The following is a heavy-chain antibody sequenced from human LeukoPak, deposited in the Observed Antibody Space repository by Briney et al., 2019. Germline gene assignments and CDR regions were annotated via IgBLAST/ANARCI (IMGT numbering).Heavy chain of an antibody. D-gene: IGHD6-19*01. V-gene: IGHV4-39*07. CDR2: INHSGST. CDR1: GGSIRSSSYY. CDR3: VGGWGY. Sequence: PSETLSLTCTVSGGSIRSSSYYWSWIRQPPGKGLEWIGEINHSGSTNYNPSLKSRVTISVDTSKNQFSLKLTSVTAADTAVYYCVGGWGYWGQGTLVTVSS. J-gene: IGHJ4*02.